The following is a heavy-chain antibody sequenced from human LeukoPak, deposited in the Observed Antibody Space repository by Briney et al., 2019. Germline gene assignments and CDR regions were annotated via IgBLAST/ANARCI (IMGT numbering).Heavy chain of an antibody. Sequence: PGGSLRLSCAASGFTFSSYAMSWVRQVPGKGLEWVSLITGSTGSTYYVDSVRGRFTISSDNSKNTLYLQMNSLRVEDTAVYYCARDPTAVANLPQYYLDYWGQGILVTVSS. CDR2: ITGSTGST. V-gene: IGHV3-23*01. D-gene: IGHD4-23*01. CDR3: ARDPTAVANLPQYYLDY. J-gene: IGHJ4*02. CDR1: GFTFSSYA.